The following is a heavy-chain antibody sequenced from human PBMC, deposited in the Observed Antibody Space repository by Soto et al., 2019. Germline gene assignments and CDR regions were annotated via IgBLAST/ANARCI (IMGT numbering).Heavy chain of an antibody. V-gene: IGHV4-31*03. D-gene: IGHD1-1*01. J-gene: IGHJ5*02. CDR3: ASDRYNWNDGNWFDP. Sequence: SETLSLTCTVSGGSISSGGYSWSWIRQHPGKGLEWIGYIYYSGSTYYNPSLKSRVTISVDTSKNQFSLKLSSVTAADTAVYYCASDRYNWNDGNWFDPWGQGTLVTVSS. CDR2: IYYSGST. CDR1: GGSISSGGYS.